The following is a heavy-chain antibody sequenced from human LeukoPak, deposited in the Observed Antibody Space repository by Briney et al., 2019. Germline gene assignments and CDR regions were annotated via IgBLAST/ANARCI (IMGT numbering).Heavy chain of an antibody. Sequence: PGGSLRLSCAASGFTFSSYWMHWVRQAPGKGLVWVSLINSDGSSTSYADSVKGRFTISRDNAKNTLYLQMNSLRAEDTAVYYCAKDVGRDYFDYWGQGTLVTVSS. V-gene: IGHV3-74*01. CDR2: INSDGSST. CDR3: AKDVGRDYFDY. D-gene: IGHD1-26*01. CDR1: GFTFSSYW. J-gene: IGHJ4*02.